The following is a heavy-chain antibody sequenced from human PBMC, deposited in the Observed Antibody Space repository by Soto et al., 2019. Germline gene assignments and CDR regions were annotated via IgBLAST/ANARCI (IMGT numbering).Heavy chain of an antibody. V-gene: IGHV3-13*01. J-gene: IGHJ2*01. CDR2: IATSGNT. D-gene: IGHD3-9*01. CDR1: GFTFSGYD. Sequence: DVQLVESGGGLVQPGGSPRLSCEASGFTFSGYDMHWVRQAAGERLEWVSAIATSGNTYYAGSVKGRFTISRENAKNSLYLQINNVRAGDTAVYYCAREYVDWGYWYFDLWGRGTLVTVSS. CDR3: AREYVDWGYWYFDL.